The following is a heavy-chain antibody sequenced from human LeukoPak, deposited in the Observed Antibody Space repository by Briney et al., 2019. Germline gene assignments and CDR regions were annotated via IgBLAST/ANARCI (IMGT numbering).Heavy chain of an antibody. CDR2: ITSSSAYI. D-gene: IGHD2-2*02. Sequence: GGSLRLSCAASGFNYSAYNMNWVRQAPGKGLEWVASITSSSAYIYYGDSVKGRVRISRDNAKNSLYLQMTALIAEDTAVYYCARALHCSSTSCYTGGYFQHWGQGTLVTVSS. V-gene: IGHV3-21*01. CDR3: ARALHCSSTSCYTGGYFQH. CDR1: GFNYSAYN. J-gene: IGHJ1*01.